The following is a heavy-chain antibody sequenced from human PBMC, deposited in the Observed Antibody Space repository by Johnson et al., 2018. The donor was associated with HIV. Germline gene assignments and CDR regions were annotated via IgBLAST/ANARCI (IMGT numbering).Heavy chain of an antibody. V-gene: IGHV3-20*04. J-gene: IGHJ3*02. CDR3: ARRVEGRRSANDAFDI. Sequence: VQLVESGGGVVRPGGSLRLSCAASGFTFDDYGMNWVRQAPGKGLEWVSGINWNGGSTGYADSVKGRFTISRDNSKNTLYLQMNSLRAEDTAVYYCARRVEGRRSANDAFDIWGQGTMVTVSS. CDR1: GFTFDDYG. CDR2: INWNGGST. D-gene: IGHD1-1*01.